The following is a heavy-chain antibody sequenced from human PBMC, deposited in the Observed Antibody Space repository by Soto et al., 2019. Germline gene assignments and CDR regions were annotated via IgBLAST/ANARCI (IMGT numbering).Heavy chain of an antibody. V-gene: IGHV4-59*01. D-gene: IGHD2-2*01. Sequence: SDTLSLTFTVYGCSISSYYWSWIRQPPGKGLEWIGYIYYSGSTNYNPPLKSRVTISVDTSKNQFSLKLSSVTAADTAVYYCAREAIVVVPAANYFGYWGQGTLVTVSS. CDR3: AREAIVVVPAANYFGY. J-gene: IGHJ4*02. CDR1: GCSISSYY. CDR2: IYYSGST.